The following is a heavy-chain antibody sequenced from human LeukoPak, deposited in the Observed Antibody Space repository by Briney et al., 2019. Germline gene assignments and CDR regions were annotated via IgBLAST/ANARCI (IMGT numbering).Heavy chain of an antibody. J-gene: IGHJ6*03. D-gene: IGHD6-13*01. CDR3: ARDKGDSSSWYYYYYYMDV. Sequence: ASVKVSCKASGYTFTGYYMHWVRRAPGQGLEWMGWINPNSGGTNYAQKFQGRVTMTRDTSISTAYMELSRLRSDDTAVYYCARDKGDSSSWYYYYYYMDVWGKGTTVTVSS. CDR1: GYTFTGYY. V-gene: IGHV1-2*02. CDR2: INPNSGGT.